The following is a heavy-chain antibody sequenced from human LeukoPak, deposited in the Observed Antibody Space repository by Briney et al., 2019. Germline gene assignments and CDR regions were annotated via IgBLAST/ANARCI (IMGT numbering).Heavy chain of an antibody. D-gene: IGHD1-26*01. V-gene: IGHV3-49*03. CDR1: GFNLGEYP. CDR2: ITTKASGGTA. Sequence: GGSLRFSGTGPGFNLGEYPGTWFGQAPGKGREGVGLITTKASGGTAEYAASVRGRFTISRDDSKTIAYLQLNSLKSEDTAVYFCTREVERGGSYWGGDYWGQGTLVTVSS. CDR3: TREVERGGSYWGGDY. J-gene: IGHJ4*02.